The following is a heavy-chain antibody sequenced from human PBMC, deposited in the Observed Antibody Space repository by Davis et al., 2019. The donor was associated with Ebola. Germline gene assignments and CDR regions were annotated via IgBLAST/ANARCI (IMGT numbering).Heavy chain of an antibody. V-gene: IGHV3-30*18. CDR2: MSYDGRHT. Sequence: PGGSLRLSCAAFAFTFGTYGMHWVRQAPGKGLEWVASMSYDGRHTSYIDSVKGRFTVSRDNAKNSLYLQMNSLRVEDTAFYYCGKDLTPGGMDVWGQGTTVTVSS. J-gene: IGHJ6*02. CDR1: AFTFGTYG. D-gene: IGHD3-16*01. CDR3: GKDLTPGGMDV.